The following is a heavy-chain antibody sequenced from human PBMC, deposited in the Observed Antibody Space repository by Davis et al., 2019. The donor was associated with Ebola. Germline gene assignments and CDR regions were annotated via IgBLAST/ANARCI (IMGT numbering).Heavy chain of an antibody. J-gene: IGHJ6*02. CDR3: ARDPVAGTFGYYYGMDV. Sequence: GGSLRLSCAASGFTFSSYGMHWVRQAPGKGLEWVAVIWYDGSNKYYADSVQGRFTISRDNSKNTLYLQMNSLRAEDTAVYYCARDPVAGTFGYYYGMDVWGQGTTVTVSS. CDR2: IWYDGSNK. D-gene: IGHD6-19*01. CDR1: GFTFSSYG. V-gene: IGHV3-33*01.